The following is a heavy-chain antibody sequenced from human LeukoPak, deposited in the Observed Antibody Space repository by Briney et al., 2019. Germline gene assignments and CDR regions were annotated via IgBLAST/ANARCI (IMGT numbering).Heavy chain of an antibody. Sequence: ASVKVSCKASGGTFSSYAISWVRQAPGQGLEWMGRIIPILGIANYAQKFQGRVTITADKSTSTAYMELSSLRSEDTAVYYCARSGNPGDYYDSSGYQGGFDYWGQGTLVTVSS. CDR1: GGTFSSYA. D-gene: IGHD3-22*01. CDR3: ARSGNPGDYYDSSGYQGGFDY. CDR2: IIPILGIA. J-gene: IGHJ4*02. V-gene: IGHV1-69*04.